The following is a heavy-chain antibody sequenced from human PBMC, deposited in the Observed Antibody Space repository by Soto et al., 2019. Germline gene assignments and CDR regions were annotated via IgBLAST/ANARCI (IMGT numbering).Heavy chain of an antibody. D-gene: IGHD6-19*01. V-gene: IGHV1-69*06. CDR2: IIPIFGTA. Sequence: SVKVSCKASGGTFSSYAISWVRQAPGQGLEWMGGIIPIFGTANYAQKFQGRVTITADKSTSTAYMELSSLRSEDTAVYYCARGAVAQEWIVWFDPWGQGTLVTSPQ. J-gene: IGHJ5*02. CDR1: GGTFSSYA. CDR3: ARGAVAQEWIVWFDP.